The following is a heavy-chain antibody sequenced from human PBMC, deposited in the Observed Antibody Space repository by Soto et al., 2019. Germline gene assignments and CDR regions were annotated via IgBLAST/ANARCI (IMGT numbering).Heavy chain of an antibody. J-gene: IGHJ4*02. D-gene: IGHD3-10*01. CDR2: ISGSGGST. CDR1: GFTFSSYA. Sequence: PGGSLRLSCAASGFTFSSYAMSWVRQAPGKGLEWVSAISGSGGSTYCADSVKGRFTISRDNSKNTLYLQMNSLRAEDTAVYYCAKVYEVTMVRGVIIPPYYFDYWGQGTLVTVSS. CDR3: AKVYEVTMVRGVIIPPYYFDY. V-gene: IGHV3-23*01.